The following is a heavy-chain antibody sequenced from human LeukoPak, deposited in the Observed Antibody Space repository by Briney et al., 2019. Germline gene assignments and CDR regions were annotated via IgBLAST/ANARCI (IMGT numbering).Heavy chain of an antibody. Sequence: GGSLRLSCAASGFTFSSYAMSWVRQAPGKGLEWVSAISGSGGSTYYADSVKGRFTISRDNSKNTLYLQMNSLRAEDTAVYYCAKVLGVHLRYFDWLRSPFAPFDYWGQGTLVTVSS. J-gene: IGHJ4*02. CDR3: AKVLGVHLRYFDWLRSPFAPFDY. CDR1: GFTFSSYA. V-gene: IGHV3-23*01. CDR2: ISGSGGST. D-gene: IGHD3-9*01.